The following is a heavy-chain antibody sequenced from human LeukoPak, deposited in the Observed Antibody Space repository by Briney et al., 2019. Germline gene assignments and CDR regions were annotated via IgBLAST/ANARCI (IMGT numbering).Heavy chain of an antibody. J-gene: IGHJ4*02. D-gene: IGHD3-10*01. V-gene: IGHV3-23*01. CDR2: ISGSGGST. CDR3: ADPMVRGVTQNYFDY. Sequence: PGGSLRLSCAASGFTFSSYAMSWVRQAPGKGLEWVSAISGSGGSTYYADSVKGRFTISRDNSKNTLYLQMNSLRAGDTAVYYCADPMVRGVTQNYFDYWGQGTLVTVSS. CDR1: GFTFSSYA.